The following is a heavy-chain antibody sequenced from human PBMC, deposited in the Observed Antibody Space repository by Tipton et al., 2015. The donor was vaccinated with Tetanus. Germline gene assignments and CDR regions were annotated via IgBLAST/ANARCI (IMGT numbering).Heavy chain of an antibody. D-gene: IGHD6-19*01. J-gene: IGHJ5*02. CDR2: IKKDGSEN. CDR1: GFAFSNYW. V-gene: IGHV3-7*01. Sequence: SLRLSCAASGFAFSNYWMNWVRQAPGKGLEWVANIKKDGSENFYVDSVKGRFTISRDNAANSMYVQMNSLRVEDTAVYYCARGSSDKGAKNWLDPWGQGTLVTVSS. CDR3: ARGSSDKGAKNWLDP.